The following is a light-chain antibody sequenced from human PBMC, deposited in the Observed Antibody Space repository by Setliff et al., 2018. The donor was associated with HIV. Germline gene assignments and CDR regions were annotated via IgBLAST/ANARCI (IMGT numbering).Light chain of an antibody. Sequence: QSALAQPASVSGSPGQSITISCTGTSSDVGGYNYVSWYQQHPGKAPKLMIYDVSNRPSGIPNRFSGSKSGNTASLTISGLQAEDEAHYYCCSYTSSTPLYVFATGTKVTVL. CDR2: DVS. J-gene: IGLJ1*01. CDR1: SSDVGGYNY. V-gene: IGLV2-14*03. CDR3: CSYTSSTPLYV.